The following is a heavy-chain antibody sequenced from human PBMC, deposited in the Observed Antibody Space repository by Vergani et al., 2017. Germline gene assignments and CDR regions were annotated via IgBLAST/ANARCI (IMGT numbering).Heavy chain of an antibody. D-gene: IGHD5-12*01. V-gene: IGHV3-33*06. CDR3: AKANPRNSGYDYLYYYHAMDV. CDR1: GFSFSSHA. CDR2: IWYDGSNK. J-gene: IGHJ6*02. Sequence: QVQLAESGGGRVQPGRSLRLSCAASGFSFSSHAIHWVRQAPGKGLEWVAVIWYDGSNKYYADSVKGRFTISRDNSKNTLYLQMNSLSAGETAVYYCAKANPRNSGYDYLYYYHAMDVWGQGTTVTVSS.